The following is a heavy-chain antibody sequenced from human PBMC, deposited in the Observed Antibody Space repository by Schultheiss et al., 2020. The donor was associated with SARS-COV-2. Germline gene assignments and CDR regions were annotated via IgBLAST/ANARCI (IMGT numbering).Heavy chain of an antibody. D-gene: IGHD3-3*01. CDR2: IYTSGST. CDR3: ARGQEFNYDFWSGYYNNWFDP. CDR1: GGSISSYY. J-gene: IGHJ5*02. Sequence: SETLSLTCTVSGGSISSYYWSWIRQPPGKGLEWIGRIYTSGSTNYNPSLKSRVTMSVDTSKNQFSLKLSSVTAADTAVYYCARGQEFNYDFWSGYYNNWFDPWGRGTLVTVSS. V-gene: IGHV4-4*07.